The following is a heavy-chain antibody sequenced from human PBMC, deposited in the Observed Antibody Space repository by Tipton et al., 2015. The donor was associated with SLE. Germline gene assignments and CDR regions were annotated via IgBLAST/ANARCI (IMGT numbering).Heavy chain of an antibody. CDR1: GYTFTNYF. D-gene: IGHD1-26*01. CDR2: INPSGGTI. J-gene: IGHJ3*01. CDR3: ARGRSGGAFDV. Sequence: QSGPEVKKPGASVKVSCKTSGYTFTNYFIHWVRQAPGQGLEWVGMINPSGGTITYAQKFQGRVTVTRDTSTSTVYMDLSSLISEDTAVYHCARGRSGGAFDVWGQGTMVTVS. V-gene: IGHV1-46*01.